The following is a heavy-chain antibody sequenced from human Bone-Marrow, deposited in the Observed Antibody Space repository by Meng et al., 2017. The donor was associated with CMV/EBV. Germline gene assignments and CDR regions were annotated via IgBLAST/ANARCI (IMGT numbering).Heavy chain of an antibody. CDR3: ARGGVTYYYDSSYFSY. CDR1: GYTFTSYT. V-gene: IGHV1-2*02. Sequence: ASVKVSCKASGYTFTSYTISWVRQAPGQGLEWMGWINPNSGGTNYAQKFQGRVTMTRDTSISTAYMELSRLRSDDTAVYYCARGGVTYYYDSSYFSYWGQGTLVTVSS. J-gene: IGHJ4*02. D-gene: IGHD3-22*01. CDR2: INPNSGGT.